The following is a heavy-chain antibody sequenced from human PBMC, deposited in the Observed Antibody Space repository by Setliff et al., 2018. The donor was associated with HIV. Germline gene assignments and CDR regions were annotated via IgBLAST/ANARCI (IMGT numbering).Heavy chain of an antibody. CDR2: INPSGGST. V-gene: IGHV1-46*01. Sequence: ASVKVSCKASGYSFTSYYIHWVRRAPGQGLEWMGIINPSGGSTSYAQKFQGRVTMTRDTSTSTVYMELSSLRSEDTAVYNCARGYPSSPYYYYMDVWGKGTTVTVSS. CDR3: ARGYPSSPYYYYMDV. D-gene: IGHD5-12*01. J-gene: IGHJ6*03. CDR1: GYSFTSYY.